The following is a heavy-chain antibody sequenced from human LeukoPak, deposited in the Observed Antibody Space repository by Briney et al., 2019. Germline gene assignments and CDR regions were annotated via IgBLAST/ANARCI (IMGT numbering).Heavy chain of an antibody. CDR3: ARGNRH. Sequence: PSEILSLTCAVYGGSFSGYYWSWIRQPPGKGLEWIGEINHSGSTNYNPSLKSRVTISVDTSKNQFSLKLSSVTAADTAVYYCARGNRHWGQGTLVTVSS. CDR2: INHSGST. CDR1: GGSFSGYY. J-gene: IGHJ1*01. V-gene: IGHV4-34*01.